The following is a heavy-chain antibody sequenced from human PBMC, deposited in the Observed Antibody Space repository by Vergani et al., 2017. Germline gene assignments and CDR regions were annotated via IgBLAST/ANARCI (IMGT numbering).Heavy chain of an antibody. CDR1: GYSISSGYY. CDR2: LYHIGSP. D-gene: IGHD3-10*01. Sequence: QVHLQESGPGLVKPSETLSLTCAVSGYSISSGYYWDWVRQPPGQGLEGIGSLYHIGSPFYNPSLKSRLTMSVETSKNQSSLRVSSVTAADTAVYYCARRTGSGSYFDYGGQGTLVTVSS. J-gene: IGHJ4*02. V-gene: IGHV4-38-2*01. CDR3: ARRTGSGSYFDY.